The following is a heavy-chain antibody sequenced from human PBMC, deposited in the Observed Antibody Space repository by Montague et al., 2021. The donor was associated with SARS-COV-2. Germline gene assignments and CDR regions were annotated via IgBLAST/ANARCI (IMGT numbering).Heavy chain of an antibody. CDR2: IYTSGTT. J-gene: IGHJ4*02. V-gene: IGHV4-61*02. Sequence: TLSLTCTVSVGSISSGCYYWSWIRQPAGKGLEWIGRIYTSGTTDYSFSLKSRVTISVDTSQNQFSLKLTSVTAADTAVYYCARAHSGSWSHLDNWGQGSLVTVSS. D-gene: IGHD5-12*01. CDR1: VGSISSGCYY. CDR3: ARAHSGSWSHLDN.